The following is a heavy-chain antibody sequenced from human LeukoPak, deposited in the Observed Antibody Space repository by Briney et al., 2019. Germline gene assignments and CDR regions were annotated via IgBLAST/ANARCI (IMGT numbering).Heavy chain of an antibody. CDR2: VYYSGRT. Sequence: SETLSLTCTVSGGSISSSSYYWGWIRQPPGKGLDWIGSVYYSGRTYYNPSLKSRVAISVDTSKNQFSLKLSSVTAADTAVYYCAGTKTAARPYNWFDPWGQGTLVTVSS. CDR3: AGTKTAARPYNWFDP. J-gene: IGHJ5*02. D-gene: IGHD6-6*01. CDR1: GGSISSSSYY. V-gene: IGHV4-39*01.